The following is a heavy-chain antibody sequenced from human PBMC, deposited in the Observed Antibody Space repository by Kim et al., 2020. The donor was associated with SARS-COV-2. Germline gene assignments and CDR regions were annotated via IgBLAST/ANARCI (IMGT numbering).Heavy chain of an antibody. CDR1: GFTFSDYY. CDR2: ISSSTVTL. D-gene: IGHD2-2*01. Sequence: GGSLRLSCAASGFTFSDYYMSWVRQTLGKGLEWVSYISSSTVTLYYADSVKGRFTISRDNAGNSLFLQMNNLSPEDTAVYYCARLWTHCTGTVCYAHFD. V-gene: IGHV3-11*01. CDR3: ARLWTHCTGTVCYAHFD. J-gene: IGHJ4*01.